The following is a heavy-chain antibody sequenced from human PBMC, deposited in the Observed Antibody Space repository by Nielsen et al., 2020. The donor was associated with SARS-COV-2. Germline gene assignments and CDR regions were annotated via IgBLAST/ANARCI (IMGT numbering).Heavy chain of an antibody. D-gene: IGHD3-16*02. CDR1: GFTFSSYS. Sequence: GESLKISCAASGFTFSSYSMNWVRQAPGKGLEWVSYISSSSSTIYYADSVKGRFTISRDNAKNSLYLQMNSLRAEDTAVYYCARVDYDYVWGSYQGYWGQGTLVTVSS. CDR2: ISSSSSTI. V-gene: IGHV3-48*01. J-gene: IGHJ4*02. CDR3: ARVDYDYVWGSYQGY.